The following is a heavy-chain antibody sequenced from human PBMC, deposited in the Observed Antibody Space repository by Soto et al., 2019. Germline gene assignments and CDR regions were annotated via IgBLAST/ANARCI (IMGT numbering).Heavy chain of an antibody. V-gene: IGHV3-23*01. CDR1: GFTFSSYA. CDR3: AKDISTVTTPYDAFDI. D-gene: IGHD4-17*01. Sequence: EVQLLESGGGLVQPGGSLRLSCAASGFTFSSYAMSWVRQAPGKGLEWVSAISGSGGSTYYADSVKGRFTISRDNSKNTLYLQMNSLRAEDTAVYYCAKDISTVTTPYDAFDIWGQGTMVTVSS. J-gene: IGHJ3*02. CDR2: ISGSGGST.